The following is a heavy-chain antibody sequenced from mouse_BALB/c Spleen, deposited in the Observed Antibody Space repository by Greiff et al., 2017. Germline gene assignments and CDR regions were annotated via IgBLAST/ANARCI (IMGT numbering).Heavy chain of an antibody. D-gene: IGHD1-2*01. CDR3: AKLTTAGAWFAY. J-gene: IGHJ3*01. CDR1: GFTFSSYA. V-gene: IGHV5-9-4*01. CDR2: ISSGGSYT. Sequence: EVKVVESGGGLVKPGGSLKLSCAASGFTFSSYAMSWVRQSPEKRLEWVAEISSGGSYTYYPDTVTGRFTISRDNAKNTLYLEMSSLRSEDTAMYYCAKLTTAGAWFAYWGQGTLVTVSA.